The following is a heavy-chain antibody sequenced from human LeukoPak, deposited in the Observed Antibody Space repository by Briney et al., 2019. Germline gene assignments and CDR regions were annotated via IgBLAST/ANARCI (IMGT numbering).Heavy chain of an antibody. J-gene: IGHJ4*02. V-gene: IGHV4-39*01. Sequence: NASETLSLTCTVSGGSISNYYWGWIRQPPGKGLEWIGTIYYSGSTYYNPSLKSRVTISADTSQNQFSLKLTSVTAADTAVYYCAMPFGYWGQGTLVTVSS. CDR1: GGSISNYY. CDR2: IYYSGST. CDR3: AMPFGY.